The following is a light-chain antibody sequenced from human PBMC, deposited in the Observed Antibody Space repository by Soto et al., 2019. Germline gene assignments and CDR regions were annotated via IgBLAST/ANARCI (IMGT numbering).Light chain of an antibody. CDR2: AAS. CDR1: QGIIDY. Sequence: DIQMSQSPSSLSASVGDRVTITCRASQGIIDYLAWYQQKPGKAPKLLIYAASTLQSGVPSRFSGSGSGTDFTLTISSLQPEDVATYYFQKYNSAPQTFGQGTKVEIK. CDR3: QKYNSAPQT. J-gene: IGKJ1*01. V-gene: IGKV1-27*01.